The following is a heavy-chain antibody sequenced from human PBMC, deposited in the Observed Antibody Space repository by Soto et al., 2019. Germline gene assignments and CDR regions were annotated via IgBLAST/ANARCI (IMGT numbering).Heavy chain of an antibody. CDR1: GFTFSDHY. CDR3: ARRPAAGGLDV. D-gene: IGHD6-25*01. Sequence: EVQLVESGGGLVQPGGSLRLSCTASGFTFSDHYMDWVRQAPGKGLEWVGRIRNRGNGYTTEYAASVKGRFSTSRDDSQSSLYLRMNSLKTDDTAVYYCARRPAAGGLDVWGQGTTVTVSS. CDR2: IRNRGNGYTT. V-gene: IGHV3-72*01. J-gene: IGHJ6*02.